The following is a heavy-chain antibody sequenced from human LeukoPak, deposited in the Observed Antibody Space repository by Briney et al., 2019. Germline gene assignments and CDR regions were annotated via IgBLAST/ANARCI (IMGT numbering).Heavy chain of an antibody. CDR3: ARDLEVYGDPGGYFDL. Sequence: SETLSLTCAVYGGSFSGYYWSWIRQPPGKGLEWIGEINHSGSTNYNPSLKSRVTISVDTSKNQFSLKLSSVTAADTAVYYCARDLEVYGDPGGYFDLWGRGTLVTVSS. D-gene: IGHD4-17*01. CDR2: INHSGST. CDR1: GGSFSGYY. V-gene: IGHV4-34*01. J-gene: IGHJ2*01.